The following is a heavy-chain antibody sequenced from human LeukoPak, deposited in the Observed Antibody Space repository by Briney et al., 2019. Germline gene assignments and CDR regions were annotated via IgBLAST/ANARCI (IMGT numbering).Heavy chain of an antibody. D-gene: IGHD6-19*01. Sequence: GGSLRLSCVASGYSFSNNGMHWVRQAPGKGLEWVAVIWNDGSKKYHADSVKGRFSISRDSSQNTVSLQMNSLRVEDTAVYYCARGAGSGWPLDKWGQGTLVTVSS. CDR2: IWNDGSKK. CDR3: ARGAGSGWPLDK. J-gene: IGHJ4*02. CDR1: GYSFSNNG. V-gene: IGHV3-33*01.